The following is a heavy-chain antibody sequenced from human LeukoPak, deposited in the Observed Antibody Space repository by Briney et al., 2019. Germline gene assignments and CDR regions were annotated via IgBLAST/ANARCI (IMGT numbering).Heavy chain of an antibody. CDR3: AKNRGAGSHYYYHMNV. Sequence: PGGSLRLSCAASGFTFSSYAMSWVRQAPGKGLEWVSAISGSGGSTYYADSVKGRFTISRDNSKNTLYLQLNSLRVEDTAVYCCAKNRGAGSHYYYHMNVWGKGTTVTVSS. V-gene: IGHV3-23*01. CDR2: ISGSGGST. CDR1: GFTFSSYA. D-gene: IGHD1-26*01. J-gene: IGHJ6*03.